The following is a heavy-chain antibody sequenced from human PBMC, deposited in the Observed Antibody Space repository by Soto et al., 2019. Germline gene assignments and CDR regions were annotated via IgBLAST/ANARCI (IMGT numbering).Heavy chain of an antibody. J-gene: IGHJ6*03. V-gene: IGHV4-39*01. CDR3: ARGKGDMDV. Sequence: SETLSLTCTVSGGSISSSSYYWGWIRQPPGKGLEWIGSIYYSGSTYYNPSLKSRVTISVDTSKNQFSLKLSSVTAADTAVYYCARGKGDMDVWGKGTTVTVSS. CDR2: IYYSGST. CDR1: GGSISSSSYY.